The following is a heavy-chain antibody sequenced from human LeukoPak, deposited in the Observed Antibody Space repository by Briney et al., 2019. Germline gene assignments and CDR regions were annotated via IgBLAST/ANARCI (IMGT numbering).Heavy chain of an antibody. CDR1: GGSISSYY. CDR3: AREGISGSYGY. J-gene: IGHJ4*02. Sequence: KPPETLSLTCTVSGGSISSYYWSWIRQPPGKGLEWIGYIYYSGSTNYNPSLKSRVTISVDTSKNQFSLKLSSVTAADTAVYYCAREGISGSYGYWGQGTLVTGSS. D-gene: IGHD1-26*01. V-gene: IGHV4-59*01. CDR2: IYYSGST.